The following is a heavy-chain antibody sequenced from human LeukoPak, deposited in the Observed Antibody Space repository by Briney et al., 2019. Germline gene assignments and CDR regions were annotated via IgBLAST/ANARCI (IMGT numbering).Heavy chain of an antibody. D-gene: IGHD2-2*01. CDR2: INHSGST. J-gene: IGHJ5*02. Sequence: SETLSLTCAVYGGSFSGYYWSWIRQPPGKGLEWIGEINHSGSTNYNPSLKSRVTISVDTSKNQFSLKLSSVTAADTAVYYCARLRNRCSSTSCRQPFDPWGQGTLVTVSS. CDR3: ARLRNRCSSTSCRQPFDP. CDR1: GGSFSGYY. V-gene: IGHV4-34*01.